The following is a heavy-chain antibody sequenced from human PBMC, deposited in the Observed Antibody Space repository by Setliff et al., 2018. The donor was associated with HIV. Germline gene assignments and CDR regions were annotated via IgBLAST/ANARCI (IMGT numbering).Heavy chain of an antibody. V-gene: IGHV4-34*01. D-gene: IGHD5-12*01. CDR2: INHSGTT. CDR3: ARQNSGYAPGPFDY. CDR1: GGSITSSY. J-gene: IGHJ4*02. Sequence: SETLSLTCTVSGGSITSSYWTWIRQSPGKGPEWIGEINHSGTTNYNPSLWGRVTISIDTSKNQFSLKLSSVTAADTAVYYCARQNSGYAPGPFDYWGQGILVTVSS.